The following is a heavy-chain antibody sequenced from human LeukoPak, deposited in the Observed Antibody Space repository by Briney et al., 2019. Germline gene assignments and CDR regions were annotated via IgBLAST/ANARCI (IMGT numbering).Heavy chain of an antibody. CDR2: IYTSGST. CDR3: ARSSGRQRSPDY. V-gene: IGHV4-4*07. D-gene: IGHD3-10*01. CDR1: AGSISSYY. Sequence: SETLSLTCTVSAGSISSYYWYWIRQPAGPGLEWIGRIYTSGSTNYHPSLKSRVTMSVDTSKNQFSLKLSSVTAADTAVYYWARSSGRQRSPDYWGQGTQVTVSS. J-gene: IGHJ4*02.